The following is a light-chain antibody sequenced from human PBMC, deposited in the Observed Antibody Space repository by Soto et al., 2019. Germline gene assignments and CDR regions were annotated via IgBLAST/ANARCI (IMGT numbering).Light chain of an antibody. V-gene: IGKV3-15*01. CDR2: GAS. CDR3: QQYNNFCT. J-gene: IGKJ2*02. Sequence: EIVMTQSPATLSVSPGERATLSCRASQSVSSNLAWYQQQPGQAPRLLIYGASTRATGIPARFSGSGSGTEFTLTISSLQSEDFAVYYCQQYNNFCTFGQGTKLEIK. CDR1: QSVSSN.